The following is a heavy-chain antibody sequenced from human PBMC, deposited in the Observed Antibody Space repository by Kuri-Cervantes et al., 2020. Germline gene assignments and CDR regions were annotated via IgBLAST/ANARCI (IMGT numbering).Heavy chain of an antibody. J-gene: IGHJ4*02. CDR3: TRDSWLSLDY. CDR2: ISGSGGST. D-gene: IGHD5-24*01. CDR1: GFIFSDYY. Sequence: GESLKISCTASGFIFSDYYMTWVRQAPGKGLEWVSAISGSGGSTYYADSVNGRFTISRDNSKNTLHLQMNSLRAEDTAVYYCTRDSWLSLDYWGQGILVTVSS. V-gene: IGHV3-23*01.